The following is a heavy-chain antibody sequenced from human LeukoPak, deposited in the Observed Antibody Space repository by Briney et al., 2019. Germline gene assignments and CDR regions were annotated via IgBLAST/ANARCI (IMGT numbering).Heavy chain of an antibody. J-gene: IGHJ4*02. V-gene: IGHV1-69*13. CDR2: IIPIFGTA. CDR1: GGTFTSYA. CDR3: ARVNMDAEREDY. D-gene: IGHD2/OR15-2a*01. Sequence: SVKVSSKLFGGTFTSYAISWVGQAPGQGLEWMGGIIPIFGTANYAQKFQGRVTITADESTSTAYMELSSLRSEDTAVYYCARVNMDAEREDYWGQGTLVTVSS.